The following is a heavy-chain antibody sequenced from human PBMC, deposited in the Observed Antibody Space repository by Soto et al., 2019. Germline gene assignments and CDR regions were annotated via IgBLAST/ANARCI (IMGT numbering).Heavy chain of an antibody. J-gene: IGHJ4*02. V-gene: IGHV1-8*01. CDR2: MNHNNSNT. CDR1: GYTCTNYE. CDR3: ARITSGI. D-gene: IGHD2-2*01. Sequence: QVQLLQSGAEVKEPGASVKVSCKVSGYTCTNYEINWVRQATGQGLEWMGWMNHNNSNTGYSQKFQVRVTLTKDTYLSTAYMEVSSLTFEDTAVYYCARITSGIWGPGTLVNGSS.